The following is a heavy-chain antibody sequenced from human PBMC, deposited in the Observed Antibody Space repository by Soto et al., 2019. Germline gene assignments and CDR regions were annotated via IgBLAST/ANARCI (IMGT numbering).Heavy chain of an antibody. D-gene: IGHD2-21*02. V-gene: IGHV5-51*01. Sequence: PGESLKISCQGSGYNFANYWIGWVRQMPGKGLEWMGIIYPGDSDTTCNPSFQGQVTFSADKSINTAYLQWSSLEASDTAIYYCARPGFRRKGDCSDFEDWGQGTQVTDPS. CDR2: IYPGDSDT. J-gene: IGHJ4*02. CDR3: ARPGFRRKGDCSDFED. CDR1: GYNFANYW.